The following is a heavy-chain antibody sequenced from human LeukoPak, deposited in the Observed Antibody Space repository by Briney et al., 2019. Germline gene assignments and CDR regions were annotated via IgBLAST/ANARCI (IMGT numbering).Heavy chain of an antibody. D-gene: IGHD3-16*01. CDR1: GGSFTAYY. CDR2: INHSGTT. Sequence: PSETLSLTCAVNGGSFTAYYWSWLRQSPGKGLEWIGEINHSGTTNYNPSFKSRATISVRSSKTHFSLILTSVTAAATAVYCGARGRAWAFDIWGQGTMVTISS. CDR3: ARGRAWAFDI. V-gene: IGHV4-34*01. J-gene: IGHJ3*02.